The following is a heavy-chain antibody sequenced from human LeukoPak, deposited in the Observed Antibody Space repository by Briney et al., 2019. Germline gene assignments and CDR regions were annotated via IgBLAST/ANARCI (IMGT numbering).Heavy chain of an antibody. D-gene: IGHD2-15*01. Sequence: GESLKISCAGSGYSFTTYWIGCVRQMPGKGLEWMGIIYPGDPDTRYSPSFQGHVSISADKSISTAYLQWSSLKASDTAMYYCARRGYCSGGSCYSGDYWGQGTLVTVSS. CDR2: IYPGDPDT. V-gene: IGHV5-51*01. CDR3: ARRGYCSGGSCYSGDY. CDR1: GYSFTTYW. J-gene: IGHJ4*02.